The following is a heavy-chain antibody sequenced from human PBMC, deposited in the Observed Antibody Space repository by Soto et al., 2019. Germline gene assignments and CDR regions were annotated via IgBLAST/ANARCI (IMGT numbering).Heavy chain of an antibody. Sequence: QVQLQQWGAGLLKPSETLSLTCAVYGGSVSGYQWSWIRQPPGKGLEWIGETNHSGSTNYNPSLKGGVTIAIDTSNNQFSLKLSSVTAADTGVYYCAGYDDVWGRSIVSFDFWGQGTMVTVSS. CDR2: TNHSGST. V-gene: IGHV4-34*01. J-gene: IGHJ3*01. D-gene: IGHD3-16*01. CDR1: GGSVSGYQ. CDR3: AGYDDVWGRSIVSFDF.